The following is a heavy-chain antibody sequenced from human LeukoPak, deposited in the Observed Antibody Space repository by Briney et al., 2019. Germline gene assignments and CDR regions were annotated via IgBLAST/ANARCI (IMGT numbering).Heavy chain of an antibody. CDR1: GFTFSSYS. CDR2: ISSSSRYI. Sequence: GGSLRLSCAASGFTFSSYSMNWVRQAPGEGLEWVSSISSSSRYIYYADSVKGRFTISRDNAKNSLSLQMNSLRAEDTAVYYCARGRAYCGGDCYPHWFDPWGQGTLVTVSS. V-gene: IGHV3-21*01. CDR3: ARGRAYCGGDCYPHWFDP. D-gene: IGHD2-21*02. J-gene: IGHJ5*02.